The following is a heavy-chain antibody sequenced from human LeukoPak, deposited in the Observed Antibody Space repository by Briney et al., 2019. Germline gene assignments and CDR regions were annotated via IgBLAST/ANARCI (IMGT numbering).Heavy chain of an antibody. CDR1: GFTFSSYW. V-gene: IGHV3-74*01. Sequence: GGSLRLSCAASGFTFSSYWMHWVRQAPGKGLVWVSRINSEGSSTSYADSVKGRFTISRDNAKNTLYLQMNSLRAEDTAVYYCAKDLAQTYYYDSSGYGYWGQGTLVTVSS. J-gene: IGHJ4*02. CDR3: AKDLAQTYYYDSSGYGY. CDR2: INSEGSST. D-gene: IGHD3-22*01.